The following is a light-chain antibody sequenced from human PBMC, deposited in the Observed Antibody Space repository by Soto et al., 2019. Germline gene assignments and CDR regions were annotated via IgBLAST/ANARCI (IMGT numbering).Light chain of an antibody. V-gene: IGLV1-47*01. CDR2: RND. CDR3: AAWDDSLSGVV. Sequence: QSVLTQPPSASGTPGQTVTISCSGSSSNIGRNFVFWYQQLPGTAPKLLIYRNDQRPSGVPDRFSGSKSGTSASLAISGLRSEDEADYYCAAWDDSLSGVVFGTGTKVTVL. J-gene: IGLJ1*01. CDR1: SSNIGRNF.